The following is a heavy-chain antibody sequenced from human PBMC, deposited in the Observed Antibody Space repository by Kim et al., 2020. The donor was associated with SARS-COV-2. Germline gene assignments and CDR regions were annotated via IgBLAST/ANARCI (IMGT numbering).Heavy chain of an antibody. J-gene: IGHJ6*02. CDR2: ISGSGGST. D-gene: IGHD2-2*01. CDR1: GFTFSSYA. CDR3: AGYCSSTSCYPDYYYYGMDV. Sequence: GGSLRLSCAASGFTFSSYAMSWVRQAPGKGLEWVSAISGSGGSTYYADSVKGRFTISRDNSKNTLYLQMNSLRAEDTAVYYCAGYCSSTSCYPDYYYYGMDVWGQGTTVTVSS. V-gene: IGHV3-23*01.